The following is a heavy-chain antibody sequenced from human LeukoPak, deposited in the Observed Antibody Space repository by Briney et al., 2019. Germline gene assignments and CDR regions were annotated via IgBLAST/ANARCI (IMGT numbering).Heavy chain of an antibody. V-gene: IGHV4-34*01. CDR3: ARGHGLLGWFGEFNYFDY. CDR1: GGSFSGYY. D-gene: IGHD3-10*01. J-gene: IGHJ4*02. CDR2: INHSGST. Sequence: PSETLSLTCAVYGGSFSGYYWSWIRQPPGKGLEWIGEINHSGSTNYSPSLKSRVTISVDTSKNQFSLKLSSVTAADTAVYYCARGHGLLGWFGEFNYFDYWGQGTLVTVSS.